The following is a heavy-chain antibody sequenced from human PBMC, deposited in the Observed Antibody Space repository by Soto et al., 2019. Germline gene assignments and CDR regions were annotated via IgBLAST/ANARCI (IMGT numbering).Heavy chain of an antibody. J-gene: IGHJ6*02. CDR2: IYCDDDK. CDR1: GFSLSTGGVG. CDR3: AHSRCGGDCLRSYSSHYYYGMDV. Sequence: SGPTLVNPTQTLTLTCTFSGFSLSTGGVGVGWIRQPPGKALEWLAFIYCDDDKRYSPSLKSRLTVTKDTSKNQVVLTMTNMDPVDTATYYCAHSRCGGDCLRSYSSHYYYGMDVWGQGTTVTVSS. D-gene: IGHD2-21*02. V-gene: IGHV2-5*02.